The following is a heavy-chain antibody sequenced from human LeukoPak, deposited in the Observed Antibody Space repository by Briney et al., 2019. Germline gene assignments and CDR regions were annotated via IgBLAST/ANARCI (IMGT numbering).Heavy chain of an antibody. V-gene: IGHV4-4*07. CDR2: IYTSGST. D-gene: IGHD3-9*01. CDR3: ARGVSDILTGYLTIYFDY. J-gene: IGHJ4*02. Sequence: SETLSLTCTVSGGSISSYYWSWIRQPAGKGLEWIGRIYTSGSTNYNPSLKSRVTMSVDTSKNQFSLKLSSVTAADTAVYYCARGVSDILTGYLTIYFDYWGQGTLVTVSS. CDR1: GGSISSYY.